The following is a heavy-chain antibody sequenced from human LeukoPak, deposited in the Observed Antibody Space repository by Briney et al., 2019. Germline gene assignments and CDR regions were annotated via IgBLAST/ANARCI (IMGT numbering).Heavy chain of an antibody. CDR2: IKSDGST. J-gene: IGHJ1*01. V-gene: IGHV3-74*01. CDR3: ARAPSEIGGYYPEYFRH. CDR1: GFTFSSYW. Sequence: GGSLRLSCAATGFTFSSYWMHWVRQAPGKGLVWVSRIKSDGSTRYADSVKGRFTISRDNAKNTVSLQMNSLRAEDTGVYYCARAPSEIGGYYPEYFRHWGQGTLVTVSP. D-gene: IGHD3-22*01.